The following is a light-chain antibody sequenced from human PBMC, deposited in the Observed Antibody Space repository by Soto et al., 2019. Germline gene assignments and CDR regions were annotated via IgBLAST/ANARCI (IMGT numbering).Light chain of an antibody. Sequence: DIQMTQSPSSLSASVGDRVTITCRASQSVRSSLNWYQQKPGKAPQLLIYAASSLQSGVPSRFSGSGSGTDFTLTISSLQPEDFATYYCQQSYSTPHTFGQGTKLETK. CDR3: QQSYSTPHT. CDR2: AAS. CDR1: QSVRSS. J-gene: IGKJ2*01. V-gene: IGKV1-39*01.